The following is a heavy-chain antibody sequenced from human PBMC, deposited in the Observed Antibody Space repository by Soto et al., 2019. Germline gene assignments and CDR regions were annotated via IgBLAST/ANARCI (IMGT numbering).Heavy chain of an antibody. J-gene: IGHJ6*02. CDR2: ISYDGSNK. D-gene: IGHD6-19*01. Sequence: GGSLRLSCAASGFTFSSYAMHWVRQAPGKGLEWVAVISYDGSNKYYADSVKGRFTISRDNSKNTLYLQMNSLRAEDTAVYYCARDLWLTYYYGMDVWGQGTTVTVSS. V-gene: IGHV3-30-3*01. CDR1: GFTFSSYA. CDR3: ARDLWLTYYYGMDV.